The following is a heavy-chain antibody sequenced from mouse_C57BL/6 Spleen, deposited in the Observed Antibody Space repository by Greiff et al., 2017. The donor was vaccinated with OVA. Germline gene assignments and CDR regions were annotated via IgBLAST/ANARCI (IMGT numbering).Heavy chain of an antibody. CDR1: GYAFTNYL. J-gene: IGHJ2*01. CDR2: INPGSGGT. D-gene: IGHD1-1*01. Sequence: VKLMESGAELVRPGTSVKVSCKASGYAFTNYLIEWVKQRPGQGLEWIGVINPGSGGTNYNEKFKGKATLTADKSSSTAYMQLSSLTSEDSAVYFCARSGYYGSKNYFDYWGQGTTLTVSS. V-gene: IGHV1-54*01. CDR3: ARSGYYGSKNYFDY.